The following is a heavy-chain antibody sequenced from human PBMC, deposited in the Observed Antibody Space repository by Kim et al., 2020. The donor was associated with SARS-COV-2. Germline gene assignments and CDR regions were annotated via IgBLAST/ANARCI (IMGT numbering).Heavy chain of an antibody. J-gene: IGHJ6*02. Sequence: SRVTISVDTSKNQFSLKLSSVTAADTAVYYCARNYYYGSGSYYILYGMDVWGQGTTVTVSS. V-gene: IGHV4-39*07. D-gene: IGHD3-10*01. CDR3: ARNYYYGSGSYYILYGMDV.